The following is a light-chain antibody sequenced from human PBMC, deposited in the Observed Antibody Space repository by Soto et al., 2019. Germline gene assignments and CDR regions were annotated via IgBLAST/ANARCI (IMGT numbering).Light chain of an antibody. CDR2: DAS. CDR3: QHMRT. J-gene: IGKJ1*01. CDR1: QSISSY. Sequence: DIQMTQSPSTLSASVGERVTITCRASQSISSYLNWYQQKPGKAPKFLIYDASTLESGVPSRFSGSGFGTEFSLTISSLQPDDFGSYYCQHMRTFGQGTKVDIK. V-gene: IGKV1-5*01.